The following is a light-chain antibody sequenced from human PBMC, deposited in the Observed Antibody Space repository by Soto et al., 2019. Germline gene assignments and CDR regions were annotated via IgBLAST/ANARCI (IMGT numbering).Light chain of an antibody. J-gene: IGKJ4*01. CDR2: DAS. CDR1: PSVSNS. V-gene: IGKV3-11*01. CDR3: QQRNKWPPVT. Sequence: LTPPARTWSLSPRDIAFVSCRASPSVSNSLAWYQHKPGQAPRLLIYDASNRATGVPTRFSGSGSGTDFTLTISSLEPEDFAVYYCQQRNKWPPVTFGGGTKVDIK.